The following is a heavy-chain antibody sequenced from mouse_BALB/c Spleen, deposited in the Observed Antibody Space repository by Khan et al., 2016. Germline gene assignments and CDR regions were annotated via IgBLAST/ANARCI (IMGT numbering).Heavy chain of an antibody. D-gene: IGHD4-1*01. CDR2: ISYDGTN. CDR1: GYSITSGYY. J-gene: IGHJ3*01. V-gene: IGHV3-6*02. CDR3: SSDGVTVTFAY. Sequence: EVKLLESGPGLVKPSQSLSLTCSVTGYSITSGYYWNWIRQFPGNKLEWMGYISYDGTNYYNPSLKNRISITRDTSKNHFSLKLNSVTSEDTATXYCSSDGVTVTFAYWGQGTLVTVSA.